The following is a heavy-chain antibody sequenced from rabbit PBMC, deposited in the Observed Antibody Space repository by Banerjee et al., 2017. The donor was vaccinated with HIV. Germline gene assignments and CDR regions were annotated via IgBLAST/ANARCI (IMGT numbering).Heavy chain of an antibody. CDR3: ARSNTYYTYGGPATFNL. CDR2: IYAGVSGST. V-gene: IGHV1S40*01. CDR1: GFSFSSSYY. J-gene: IGHJ4*01. Sequence: QSLEESGGDLVKPGASLTLTCTASGFSFSSSYYMCWVRQAPGKGLEWIACIYAGVSGSTYYASWAKGRFTISRTSSTTVTLQMTSLTAADTATYFCARSNTYYTYGGPATFNLWGPGTLVTVS. D-gene: IGHD6-1*01.